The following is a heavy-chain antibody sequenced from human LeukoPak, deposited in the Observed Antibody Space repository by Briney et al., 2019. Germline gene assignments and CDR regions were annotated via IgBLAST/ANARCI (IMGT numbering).Heavy chain of an antibody. CDR3: AKDLGFRPNAFDI. V-gene: IGHV3-11*01. CDR1: GLTFSDYY. Sequence: GGSLRLSCAASGLTFSDYYMSWIRQAPGKGLEWLSYINIGGTNTHYADSVKGRFTISRDNAKKSLYLEMTNLRAEDTAVYYCAKDLGFRPNAFDIWGQGTMVTVSS. CDR2: INIGGTNT. J-gene: IGHJ3*02.